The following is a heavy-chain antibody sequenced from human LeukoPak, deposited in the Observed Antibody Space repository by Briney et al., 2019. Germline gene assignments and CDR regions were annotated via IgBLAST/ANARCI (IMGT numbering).Heavy chain of an antibody. CDR2: IHYSGST. CDR1: GGSISSYY. J-gene: IGHJ1*01. V-gene: IGHV4-59*01. Sequence: SETLSLTCTVSGGSISSYYWSWIRQPPGKGLEWIGYIHYSGSTNYNPSLKNRVAISVDTSKNHFSLKLNSVTAADTAVYYCATVPRSCRGGGCYPEYFQHWGQGTLATVSS. CDR3: ATVPRSCRGGGCYPEYFQH. D-gene: IGHD2-15*01.